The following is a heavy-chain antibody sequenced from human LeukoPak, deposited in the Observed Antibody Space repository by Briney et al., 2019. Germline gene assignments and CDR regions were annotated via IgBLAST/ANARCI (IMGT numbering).Heavy chain of an antibody. V-gene: IGHV3-7*03. Sequence: GGSLRLSCAASGFTFGSCWMNWVRQTPGKGLEWVANINQDGSQKFYVDSVKGRFTISRDNANNSLYLQMNSLRAEDTAVYYCARGTPCDYWGQGTLVTVSS. J-gene: IGHJ4*02. CDR2: INQDGSQK. CDR1: GFTFGSCW. CDR3: ARGTPCDY.